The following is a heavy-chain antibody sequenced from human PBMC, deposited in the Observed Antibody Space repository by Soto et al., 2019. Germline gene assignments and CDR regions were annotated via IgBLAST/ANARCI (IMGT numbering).Heavy chain of an antibody. CDR3: ARDAEYGGRPGGIGV. V-gene: IGHV4-31*03. CDR2: IYYSGST. D-gene: IGHD4-17*01. CDR1: GGSVNNANYF. J-gene: IGHJ6*02. Sequence: QVRLEESGPGLVKPSETLSLICSVSGGSVNNANYFWNWIRHHPENGLEWIGYIYYSGSTRYNPSFKTRATLSIDTTKDQFSLRLKSGKVADTGGYFWARDAEYGGRPGGIGVWGRGTTVTVSS.